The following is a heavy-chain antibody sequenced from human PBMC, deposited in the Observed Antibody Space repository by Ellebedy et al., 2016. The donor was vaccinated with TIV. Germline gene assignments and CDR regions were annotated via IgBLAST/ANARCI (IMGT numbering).Heavy chain of an antibody. CDR3: ARLGRFGESMPPYYYFGMDV. V-gene: IGHV1-69*13. D-gene: IGHD3-10*01. CDR2: IIASVGSA. J-gene: IGHJ6*02. CDR1: GGTFTNYA. Sequence: ASVKVSCKTSGGTFTNYAVSWVRQAPGQGLEWVGGIIASVGSADYAQRFQGRVTITADESTSTVHMELTSLRSEDTVVYYCARLGRFGESMPPYYYFGMDVWGQGTTVIVSS.